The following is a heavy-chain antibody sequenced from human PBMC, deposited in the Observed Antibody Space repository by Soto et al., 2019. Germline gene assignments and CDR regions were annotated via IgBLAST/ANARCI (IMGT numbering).Heavy chain of an antibody. CDR3: ARERGSSWYKAPFDY. J-gene: IGHJ4*02. V-gene: IGHV4-34*01. D-gene: IGHD6-13*01. Sequence: SETLSLTCAVYGGSFSGYYWSWIRQPPGKGLEWIGEINHSGSTNYNPSLKSRVTISVDTSKNQFSLKLSSVTAADTAVYYCARERGSSWYKAPFDYWGQGTLVTVSS. CDR2: INHSGST. CDR1: GGSFSGYY.